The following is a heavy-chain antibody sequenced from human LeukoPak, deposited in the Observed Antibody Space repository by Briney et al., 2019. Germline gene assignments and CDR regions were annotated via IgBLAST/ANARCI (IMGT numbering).Heavy chain of an antibody. CDR2: IYYSGST. CDR1: GGSFSGYY. V-gene: IGHV4-39*01. J-gene: IGHJ6*02. Sequence: SETLSLTCAVYGGSFSGYYWGWIRQPPGKGLEWIGSIYYSGSTYYNPSLKSRVTISVDTSKNQFSLKLSSVTAADTAVYYCARLGRGSVPYYYYGMDVWGQGTTVTVSS. CDR3: ARLGRGSVPYYYYGMDV. D-gene: IGHD1-26*01.